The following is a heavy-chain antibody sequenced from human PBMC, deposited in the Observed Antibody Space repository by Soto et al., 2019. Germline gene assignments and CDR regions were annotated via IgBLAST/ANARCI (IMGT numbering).Heavy chain of an antibody. CDR3: ARVLPGIASSYDAFDI. D-gene: IGHD6-13*01. CDR2: IYYDGAT. CDR1: GGSVISESFY. Sequence: QLQLHESGPGLVKPSETLSLTCSVSGGSVISESFYWTWVRQPPGGGLEWIGYIYYDGATNYSPCLKRRVSSSLDPSNNHLTLTLTSVTAADTAKYFCARVLPGIASSYDAFDIGGQGTMVTVSS. V-gene: IGHV4-61*03. J-gene: IGHJ3*02.